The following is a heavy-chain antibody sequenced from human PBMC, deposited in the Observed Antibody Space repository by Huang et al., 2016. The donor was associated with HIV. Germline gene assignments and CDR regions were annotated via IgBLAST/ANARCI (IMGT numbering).Heavy chain of an antibody. D-gene: IGHD3-9*01. V-gene: IGHV3-48*01. J-gene: IGHJ3*02. CDR2: ISGSSSTE. Sequence: EVQLVESGGGLAQPGGSLRLSCAASGFTFSSYSMNWVRQAPGKGLEWVSYISGSSSTEYYADSGTGRFTTSRDSAKNSLYLQMNSLRADDTAVYYCARGPYYDILTGDDAFDIWGQGTMVTVSS. CDR3: ARGPYYDILTGDDAFDI. CDR1: GFTFSSYS.